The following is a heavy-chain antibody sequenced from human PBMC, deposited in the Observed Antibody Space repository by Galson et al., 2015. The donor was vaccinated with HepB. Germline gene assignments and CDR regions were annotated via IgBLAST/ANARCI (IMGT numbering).Heavy chain of an antibody. J-gene: IGHJ4*02. CDR2: ISNDVINK. CDR3: AKDSAWRKIRMPDY. Sequence: SLRLSCAASGFTFNNSAMHWVRQAPGKGLEWFAVISNDVINKNYADSVKGRFTISRDNSKNTLYLQMSSPKTEDTAVYCCAKDSAWRKIRMPDYWGQVTLVTVSA. D-gene: IGHD2-2*01. V-gene: IGHV3-30*18. CDR1: GFTFNNSA.